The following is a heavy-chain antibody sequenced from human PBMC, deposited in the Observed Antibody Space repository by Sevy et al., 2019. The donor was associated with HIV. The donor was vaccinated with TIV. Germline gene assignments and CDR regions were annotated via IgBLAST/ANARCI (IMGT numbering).Heavy chain of an antibody. D-gene: IGHD6-13*01. V-gene: IGHV3-30*04. CDR3: AREAAEGPYSISWFSNWFDP. J-gene: IGHJ5*02. Sequence: GGSLRLSCAASGFTFSNYALHWVRQAPGKGLEWVAIISYDANNKYYADSVKGRFTISRDNSKNTVYLQMKSLRVEDTAVYYCAREAAEGPYSISWFSNWFDPWGQGTLVTVSS. CDR1: GFTFSNYA. CDR2: ISYDANNK.